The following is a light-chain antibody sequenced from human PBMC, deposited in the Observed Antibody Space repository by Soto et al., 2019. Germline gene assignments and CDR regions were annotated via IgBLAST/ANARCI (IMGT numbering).Light chain of an antibody. CDR2: GAS. V-gene: IGKV3-15*01. J-gene: IGKJ3*01. Sequence: EIVMTQSPATLSVSLGDRATLSCRASQSVSTYLAWYQQKPGQAPRLLIYGASTRATGIPARFSGSGSETDFTLTISSLQSEDFAVYYCQQRSSWPFTFGPGTKVDIK. CDR3: QQRSSWPFT. CDR1: QSVSTY.